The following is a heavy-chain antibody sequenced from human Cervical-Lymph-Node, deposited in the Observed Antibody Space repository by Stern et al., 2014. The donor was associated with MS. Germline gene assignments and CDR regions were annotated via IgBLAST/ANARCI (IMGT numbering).Heavy chain of an antibody. Sequence: DQLVQSGAEAKKPGESLKISCKGSGYTFTNYWIAWVRQIPGKGLEWMGIIYPDDSDTRYSPSFQGQVTISADKSLSTAYLHWSSLRASDSAIFYCARPVAHGHSGHDWHFDLGGQGTLVTVSS. CDR3: ARPVAHGHSGHDWHFDL. J-gene: IGHJ4*02. CDR2: IYPDDSDT. V-gene: IGHV5-51*03. D-gene: IGHD5-12*01. CDR1: GYTFTNYW.